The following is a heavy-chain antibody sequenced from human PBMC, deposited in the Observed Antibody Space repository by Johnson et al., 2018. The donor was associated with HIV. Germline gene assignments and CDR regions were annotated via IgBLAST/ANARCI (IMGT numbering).Heavy chain of an antibody. D-gene: IGHD3-22*01. CDR1: GFTFSDYY. Sequence: QVQLVESGGGLVKPGGSLRLSCAASGFTFSDYYMSWIRQAPGKGLEWVSYISSGGRTIYYADSVKGRFTISRDNAKNTLYLQMNSLRAEDTAVYYCAKGEPYYYDIGDAFDIWGQGTMVTVSS. V-gene: IGHV3-11*04. CDR3: AKGEPYYYDIGDAFDI. CDR2: ISSGGRTI. J-gene: IGHJ3*02.